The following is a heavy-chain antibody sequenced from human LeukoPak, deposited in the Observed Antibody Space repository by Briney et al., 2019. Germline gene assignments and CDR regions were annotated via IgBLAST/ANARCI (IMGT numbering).Heavy chain of an antibody. D-gene: IGHD3-3*01. J-gene: IGHJ5*02. CDR3: ARGGVRFLFDP. CDR1: GGSFSGYY. CDR2: INHSGST. V-gene: IGHV4-34*01. Sequence: SETLSLTCAVYGGSFSGYYWSWIRQPPGKGLEWIGEINHSGSTNYNPSLKSRVTISVDTSKSQFSLKLSSVTAADTAVYYCARGGVRFLFDPWGQGTLVTVSS.